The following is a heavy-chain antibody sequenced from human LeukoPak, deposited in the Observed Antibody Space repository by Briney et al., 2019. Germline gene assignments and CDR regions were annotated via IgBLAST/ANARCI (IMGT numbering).Heavy chain of an antibody. CDR1: GFTFSDHY. CDR3: AREPILRYFDWYIDY. D-gene: IGHD3-9*01. CDR2: TRNKANSYTT. Sequence: TGGSLRLSCAASGFTFSDHYMDWVRQAPGKGLEWVGRTRNKANSYTTEYAASVKGRFTISRDDSKNSLYLQMNSLRTEDTAVYYCAREPILRYFDWYIDYWGQGTLVTVSS. V-gene: IGHV3-72*01. J-gene: IGHJ4*02.